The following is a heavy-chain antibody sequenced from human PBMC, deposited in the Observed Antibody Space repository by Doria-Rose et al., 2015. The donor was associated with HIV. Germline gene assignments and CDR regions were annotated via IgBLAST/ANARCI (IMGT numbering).Heavy chain of an antibody. CDR1: GVSLSSPGMG. CDR2: IFSDDER. V-gene: IGHV2-26*01. J-gene: IGHJ4*02. Sequence: QITLKESGPVLVKPTETLTLTCTVSGVSLSSPGMGVSWIRQPPGKALECLANIFSDDERSYITSLKSRLTISRGTSKSQVVLTMPDMYPVDTATYYCARIKSSRWYHKYYFDFWGQGTLVIVSA. D-gene: IGHD6-13*01. CDR3: ARIKSSRWYHKYYFDF.